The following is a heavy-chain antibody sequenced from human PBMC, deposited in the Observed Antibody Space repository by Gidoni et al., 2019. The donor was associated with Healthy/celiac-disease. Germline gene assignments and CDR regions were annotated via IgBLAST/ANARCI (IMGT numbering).Heavy chain of an antibody. Sequence: QVQLQESGPGLVKSSQTLSLTCTVSGGSISSADYYWSWLRQPPGKGLEWIGYIYYSGTSYFNPSLKSRVTISVDTSKNQFSLNLNSVTAADTAVYYCARRDCSSTSCPIDYWGQGTLVIVSS. J-gene: IGHJ4*02. V-gene: IGHV4-30-4*01. CDR3: ARRDCSSTSCPIDY. CDR1: GGSISSADYY. CDR2: IYYSGTS. D-gene: IGHD2-2*01.